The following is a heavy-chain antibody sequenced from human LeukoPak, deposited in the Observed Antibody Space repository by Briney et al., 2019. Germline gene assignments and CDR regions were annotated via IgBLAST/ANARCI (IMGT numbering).Heavy chain of an antibody. CDR3: ARGQYHLLYWYFDL. CDR2: IYSSGST. J-gene: IGHJ2*01. CDR1: GGSISSYY. Sequence: SETLSLTCTVSGGSISSYYWSWIRQPAGKGLEWIGRIYSSGSTNYNPSLKSRVTMSVDTSKNQFSLKLSSVTAAGTAVYYCARGQYHLLYWYFDLWGRGTLVTVSS. V-gene: IGHV4-4*07. D-gene: IGHD2-2*01.